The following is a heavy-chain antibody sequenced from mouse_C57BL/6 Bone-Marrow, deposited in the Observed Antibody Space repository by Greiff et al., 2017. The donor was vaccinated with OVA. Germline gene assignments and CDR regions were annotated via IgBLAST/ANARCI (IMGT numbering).Heavy chain of an antibody. CDR3: GYGSSYAYFDV. V-gene: IGHV1-50*01. Sequence: QVQLKQPGAELVKPGASVKLSCKASGYTFTSYWMQWVKQRPGQGLEWIGEIDPSDSYTNYNQKFKGKATLTVDTSSSTAYMQLSSLTSEDSAVYYCGYGSSYAYFDVWGTGTTVTVSS. CDR1: GYTFTSYW. J-gene: IGHJ1*03. CDR2: IDPSDSYT. D-gene: IGHD1-1*01.